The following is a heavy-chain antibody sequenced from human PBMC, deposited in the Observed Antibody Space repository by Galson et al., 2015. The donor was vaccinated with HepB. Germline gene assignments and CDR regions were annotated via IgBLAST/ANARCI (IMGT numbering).Heavy chain of an antibody. CDR2: ISSSSSYI. CDR1: GFTFSSYS. CDR3: ARAYYDFWSGYKH. Sequence: SLRLSCAASGFTFSSYSMNWVRQAPGKGLEWVSSISSSSSYIYYADSVEGRFTISRDNAKNSLYLQMNSLRAEDTAVYYCARAYYDFWSGYKHWGQGTLVTVSS. D-gene: IGHD3-3*01. V-gene: IGHV3-21*01. J-gene: IGHJ1*01.